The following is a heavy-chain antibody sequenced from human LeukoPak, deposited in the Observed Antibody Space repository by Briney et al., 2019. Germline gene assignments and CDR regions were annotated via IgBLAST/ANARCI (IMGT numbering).Heavy chain of an antibody. Sequence: PGGSLRLSCAASGFPFSNFAMTWVRQAPGKGLEWVSAISAGGSSTNSADSVKGRFTSSRDNSKNMLYLQMNSLRAEDTAIYFCAKLSRSSGRVDYFAYWGQGTLVTVSS. CDR3: AKLSRSSGRVDYFAY. CDR1: GFPFSNFA. V-gene: IGHV3-23*01. D-gene: IGHD6-19*01. J-gene: IGHJ4*02. CDR2: ISAGGSST.